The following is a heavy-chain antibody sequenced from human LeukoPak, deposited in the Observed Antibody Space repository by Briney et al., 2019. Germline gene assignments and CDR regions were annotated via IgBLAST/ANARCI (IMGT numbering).Heavy chain of an antibody. D-gene: IGHD6-19*01. V-gene: IGHV1-2*06. CDR2: INPDDGGT. CDR1: GYTFTGYY. CDR3: ARDRGWDAFDM. Sequence: ASVKVSCKASGYTFTGYYIHWVRQAPGQGLEWMGRINPDDGGTNYAQKFQGRVTMTRDTPISTAFMELTRLRSDDTAVYYCARDRGWDAFDMWGQGTMVTVSS. J-gene: IGHJ3*02.